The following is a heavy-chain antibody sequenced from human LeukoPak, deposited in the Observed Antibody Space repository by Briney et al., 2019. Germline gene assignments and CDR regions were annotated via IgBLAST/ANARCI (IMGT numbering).Heavy chain of an antibody. J-gene: IGHJ4*02. CDR1: GTSFSGYS. V-gene: IGHV4-34*01. D-gene: IGHD5-12*01. CDR2: INHSGNT. CDR3: AGRREFTGYDYKEFDY. Sequence: PSETLSLTCAVYGTSFSGYSWSWIRQPPRQGLEWIGEINHSGNTNYNPSLKSRVTISVDTSKDHFSLKLTSVTAADTAVYFCAGRREFTGYDYKEFDYWGQGTLVTVSS.